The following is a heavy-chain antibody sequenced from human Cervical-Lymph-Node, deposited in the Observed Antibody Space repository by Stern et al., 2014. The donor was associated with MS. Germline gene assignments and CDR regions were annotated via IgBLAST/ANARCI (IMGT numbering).Heavy chain of an antibody. CDR1: GFTFSSYG. CDR3: ERSSSPRPDCYYGMDV. V-gene: IGHV3-33*01. J-gene: IGHJ6*02. D-gene: IGHD6-13*01. Sequence: VQLVESGGGVVQPGRSLRLSCAASGFTFSSYGMHWVRQAPGKGLEWVAGIWYDGSNKYYADSVKGRFTISRDNSTHTLYLQMNSLRAEDTAVYYGERSSSPRPDCYYGMDVWGQGTTVTVSS. CDR2: IWYDGSNK.